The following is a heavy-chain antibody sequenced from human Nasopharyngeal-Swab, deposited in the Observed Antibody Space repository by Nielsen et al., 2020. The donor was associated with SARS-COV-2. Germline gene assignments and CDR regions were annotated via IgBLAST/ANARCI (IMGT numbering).Heavy chain of an antibody. Sequence: GGSLRLSCAASGFTVSSNYMSWVRQAPGKGLEWVALISFNSNNEHYADSVKGRFSISRDNSKNTLTLQMNSLRAGDSAVYYCARDQEGRYYDFWSGFFDYWGQGTLVTVSS. CDR1: GFTVSSNY. CDR2: ISFNSNNE. D-gene: IGHD3-3*01. J-gene: IGHJ4*02. V-gene: IGHV3-30*03. CDR3: ARDQEGRYYDFWSGFFDY.